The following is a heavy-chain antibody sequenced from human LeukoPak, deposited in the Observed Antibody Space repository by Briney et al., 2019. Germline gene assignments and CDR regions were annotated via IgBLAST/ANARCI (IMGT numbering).Heavy chain of an antibody. CDR1: GFTSSSYE. D-gene: IGHD5-12*01. V-gene: IGHV3-48*03. CDR3: ARVLLSGYDRPIDF. Sequence: PGGSLRLSCAASGFTSSSYEMNWVRQAPGKRLEWVSYISSSAGSIYLADSVKDRFSVSRDNAKNSLYLQMTSLRAEDTGIYYCARVLLSGYDRPIDFWGQGTLVTVSS. J-gene: IGHJ4*02. CDR2: ISSSAGSI.